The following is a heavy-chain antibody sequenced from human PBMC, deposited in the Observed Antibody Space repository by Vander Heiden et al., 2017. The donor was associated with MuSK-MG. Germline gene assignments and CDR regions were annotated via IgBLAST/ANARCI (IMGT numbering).Heavy chain of an antibody. CDR3: ARSITMVRAIDY. D-gene: IGHD3-10*01. Sequence: QVQLVQSGAEVKKPGASVKDSCKASGDTFTSYDINWVRQATGQGLEWMGWMNPNSGNTGYAQKFQGRVTMTRNTSISTAYMELSSLRSEDTAVYYCARSITMVRAIDYWGQGTLVTVSS. J-gene: IGHJ4*02. CDR2: MNPNSGNT. V-gene: IGHV1-8*01. CDR1: GDTFTSYD.